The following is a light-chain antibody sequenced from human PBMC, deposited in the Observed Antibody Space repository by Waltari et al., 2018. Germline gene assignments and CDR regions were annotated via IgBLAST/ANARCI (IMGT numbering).Light chain of an antibody. CDR2: GAS. CDR3: QQYTYWPPGT. CDR1: QSVGSN. Sequence: ETVMTQSPATLSVSPGERVSLSCRASQSVGSNLAWYQQRPGQAPRLLIYGASTRATGIPAGFSGSGSGTEFTLTISSLQSEDFAVYYCQQYTYWPPGTFGQGTKVEIK. J-gene: IGKJ1*01. V-gene: IGKV3-15*01.